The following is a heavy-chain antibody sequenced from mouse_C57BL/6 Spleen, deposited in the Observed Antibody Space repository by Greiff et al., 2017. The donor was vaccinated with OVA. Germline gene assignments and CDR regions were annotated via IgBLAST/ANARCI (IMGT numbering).Heavy chain of an antibody. Sequence: VQLQQSGAELVRPGTSVKLSCKASGYTFTSYWMHWVKQRPGQGLEWIGVIDPSDSYTNYNQQFKGKATLTVDTSSSTAYMQLSSLTSEDSAVFYCARSPQPYAMDYWGQGTSVTVSS. CDR3: ARSPQPYAMDY. J-gene: IGHJ4*01. CDR2: IDPSDSYT. CDR1: GYTFTSYW. V-gene: IGHV1-59*01.